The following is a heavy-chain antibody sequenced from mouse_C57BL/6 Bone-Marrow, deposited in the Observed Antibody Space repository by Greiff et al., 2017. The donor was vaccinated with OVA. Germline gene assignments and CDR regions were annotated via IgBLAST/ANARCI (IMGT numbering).Heavy chain of an antibody. CDR3: ARPSYGSSYWFAY. CDR2: IYPGSGST. CDR1: GYTFTSYW. J-gene: IGHJ3*01. D-gene: IGHD1-1*01. V-gene: IGHV1-55*01. Sequence: QVQLQQPGAELVKPGASVKMSCKASGYTFTSYWLTWVKQRPGQGLEWIGDIYPGSGSTNYNEKFKSKATLTVDTSSSTAYMQLSSLTSEDSAVYYCARPSYGSSYWFAYWGQGTLVTVSA.